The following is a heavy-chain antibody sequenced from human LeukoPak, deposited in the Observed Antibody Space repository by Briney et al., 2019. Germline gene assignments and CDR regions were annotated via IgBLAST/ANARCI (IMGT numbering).Heavy chain of an antibody. Sequence: SETLSLTCTVSGGSISIYYWSWIRQPPGKGLEWIGYIYYSGSTNYNPSLKSRVSISVDTSKNQFSLKLSSVTAADTAVYYCARGDIVVVPAAIGFDPWGQGTLVTVSS. CDR1: GGSISIYY. D-gene: IGHD2-2*02. CDR2: IYYSGST. V-gene: IGHV4-59*01. J-gene: IGHJ5*02. CDR3: ARGDIVVVPAAIGFDP.